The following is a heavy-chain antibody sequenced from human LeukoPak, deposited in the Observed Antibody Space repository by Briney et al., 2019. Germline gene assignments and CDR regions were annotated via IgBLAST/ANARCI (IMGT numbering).Heavy chain of an antibody. CDR2: IYSGGST. V-gene: IGHV3-66*01. Sequence: GGSLRLSCAASGFTVSSNYMSWVRQAPGKGLEWVSVIYSGGSTYYADSVKGGFTISRDNSKNTLYLQMNSLRAEDTAVYYCARDHYGDYEVGNYYYYGMDVWGQGTTVTVSS. CDR3: ARDHYGDYEVGNYYYYGMDV. J-gene: IGHJ6*02. D-gene: IGHD4-17*01. CDR1: GFTVSSNY.